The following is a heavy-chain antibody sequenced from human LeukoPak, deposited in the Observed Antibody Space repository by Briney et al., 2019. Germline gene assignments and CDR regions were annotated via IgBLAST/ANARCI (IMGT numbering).Heavy chain of an antibody. CDR1: GASFSGYY. D-gene: IGHD6-19*01. J-gene: IGHJ4*02. CDR3: TRDRVAVAGIDY. V-gene: IGHV4-34*01. Sequence: SETLSLTCAVYGASFSGYYWSWIRQPPGNGLEWIGEINHSGITNYNPSLKSRVTISVDTSKNQFSLKLSAVTAADTAVYYCTRDRVAVAGIDYWGQGTLVTVSS. CDR2: INHSGIT.